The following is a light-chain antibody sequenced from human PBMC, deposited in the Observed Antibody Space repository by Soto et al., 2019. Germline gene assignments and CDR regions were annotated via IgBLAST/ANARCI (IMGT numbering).Light chain of an antibody. CDR2: DSS. CDR1: QNINIY. Sequence: EIVLTQSPATLSFSPGERATLSCRASQNINIYLAWYQQKPGQPPRLLIYDSSNSATDIPARFSGSGSGTDFTLTISSLEPEDFAVYYCQHRYNWPPLTFGGGTKVEIK. CDR3: QHRYNWPPLT. V-gene: IGKV3-11*01. J-gene: IGKJ4*01.